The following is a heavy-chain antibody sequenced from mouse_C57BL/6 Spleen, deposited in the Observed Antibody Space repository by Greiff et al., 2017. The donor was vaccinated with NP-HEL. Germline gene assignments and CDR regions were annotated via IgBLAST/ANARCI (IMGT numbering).Heavy chain of an antibody. V-gene: IGHV1-69*01. Sequence: QVQLQQPGAELVMPGASVKLSCKASGYTFTSYWMHWVQQRPGQGLEWIGEIDPSDSYTNYNQKFKGKSTLTVDKSSSTAYMQLSSLTSEDSAVYYCARSIYYYGSSYLYAMDYWGQGTSVTVSS. CDR1: GYTFTSYW. J-gene: IGHJ4*01. CDR3: ARSIYYYGSSYLYAMDY. D-gene: IGHD1-1*01. CDR2: IDPSDSYT.